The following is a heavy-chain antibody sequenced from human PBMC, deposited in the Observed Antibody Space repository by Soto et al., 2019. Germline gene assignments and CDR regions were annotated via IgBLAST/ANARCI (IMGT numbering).Heavy chain of an antibody. J-gene: IGHJ4*02. Sequence: DVQLLESGGGLVQPGGSLRLSCAASGFTFSSCGLSWVRQAPGKGLEWVSGLSGSGDSSYYADAVKGRFTISRDNSKSTLYLQMNSPGAEDTAVYYCAKEDVVPPAMAGWVVRIHDYWGQGTLVTVSS. CDR2: LSGSGDSS. V-gene: IGHV3-23*01. CDR1: GFTFSSCG. CDR3: AKEDVVPPAMAGWVVRIHDY. D-gene: IGHD2-2*01.